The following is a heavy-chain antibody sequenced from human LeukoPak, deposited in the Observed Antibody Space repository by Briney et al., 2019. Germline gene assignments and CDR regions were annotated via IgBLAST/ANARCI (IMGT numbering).Heavy chain of an antibody. V-gene: IGHV1-46*01. J-gene: IGHJ4*02. CDR1: GYTFTSYY. D-gene: IGHD3-3*01. Sequence: GASVKVSCKASGYTFTSYYMHWVRQAPGQGLEWMGIINPSGGSTSYAQKFQGRGTMTRDTSTSTVYMELSSLRSEDTAVYYCAREGHLTIFGAGRGYYFDYWGQGTLVTVSS. CDR2: INPSGGST. CDR3: AREGHLTIFGAGRGYYFDY.